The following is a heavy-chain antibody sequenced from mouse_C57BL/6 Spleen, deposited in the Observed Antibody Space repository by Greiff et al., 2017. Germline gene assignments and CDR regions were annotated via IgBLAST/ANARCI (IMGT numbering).Heavy chain of an antibody. D-gene: IGHD1-1*01. CDR1: GYTFTSYG. CDR2: IYPRSGNT. J-gene: IGHJ1*03. CDR3: AHYYGSSHWYFDV. V-gene: IGHV1-81*01. Sequence: VQLQQPGAELARPGASVKLSCKASGYTFTSYGISWVKQRTGQGLEWIGEIYPRSGNTYYNEKFKGKATLTADKSSSTAYMELRSLTSEDSAVYFCAHYYGSSHWYFDVWGTGTTVTVSS.